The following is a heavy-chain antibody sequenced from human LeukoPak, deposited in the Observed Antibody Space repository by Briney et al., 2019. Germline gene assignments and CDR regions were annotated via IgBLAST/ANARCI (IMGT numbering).Heavy chain of an antibody. V-gene: IGHV3-23*01. CDR2: ISGSGGST. Sequence: PGGSLRLSCAASGFTFSSYAMSWVRQAPGKGLEWVSAISGSGGSTYSADSVKGRFTISRDNSKNTLYLQMNSLRAEDTAVYYCATPMIRGVAAMDVWGQGTTVTVSS. CDR3: ATPMIRGVAAMDV. J-gene: IGHJ6*02. D-gene: IGHD3-10*01. CDR1: GFTFSSYA.